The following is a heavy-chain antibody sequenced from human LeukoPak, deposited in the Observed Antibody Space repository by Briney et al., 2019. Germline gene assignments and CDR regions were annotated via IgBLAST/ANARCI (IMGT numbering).Heavy chain of an antibody. CDR2: IWYDGSNK. D-gene: IGHD4-17*01. Sequence: PGGSLRLSCAASGFTFSSYGMHWVRQAPGKGLEWVAVIWYDGSNKYYADSVKGRFTISRDNSENTLYLQMNSLRAEDTAVYYCARDRATVTTQGAFDIWGQGTMVTVSS. CDR3: ARDRATVTTQGAFDI. CDR1: GFTFSSYG. J-gene: IGHJ3*02. V-gene: IGHV3-33*01.